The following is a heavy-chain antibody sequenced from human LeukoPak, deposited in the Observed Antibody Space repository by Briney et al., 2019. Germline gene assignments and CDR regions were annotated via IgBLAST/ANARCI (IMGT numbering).Heavy chain of an antibody. D-gene: IGHD3-10*01. V-gene: IGHV4-34*01. CDR1: GGSFSGYY. J-gene: IGHJ5*02. CDR3: ARERSYGSGSYAWFDP. CDR2: INHSGST. Sequence: PSETLSLTCAVYGGSFSGYYWSWIRQPPGKGLEWIGEINHSGSTNYNPSLKSRVTISVDTSKNQFSLKLSSVTAADTAVYYCARERSYGSGSYAWFDPWGQGTLVTVSS.